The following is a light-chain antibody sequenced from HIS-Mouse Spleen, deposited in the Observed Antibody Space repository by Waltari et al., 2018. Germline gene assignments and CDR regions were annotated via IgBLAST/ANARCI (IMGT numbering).Light chain of an antibody. CDR2: QDS. CDR3: QAWDSSHVV. CDR1: QSGDKY. V-gene: IGLV3-1*01. J-gene: IGLJ2*01. Sequence: SYELTQPPSVSVSPGQTASITCSGDQSGDKYACWYPQKPGQSPVLVIYQDSKRPSGIPERFSGSNSGNTATLTISGTQAMDEADYYCQAWDSSHVVFGGGTKLTVL.